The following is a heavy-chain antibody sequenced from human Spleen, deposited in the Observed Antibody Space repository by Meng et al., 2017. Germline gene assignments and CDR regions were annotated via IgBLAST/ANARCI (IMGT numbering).Heavy chain of an antibody. Sequence: LRLSCTVSGGSINSGSYYWSWIRQPAGKGLEWIGRIYTSGTTNYNPSLKSRVTISVEMSKNQFSLKLSSVTAADTAMYYCARERDYGQSFYWGQGTLVTVSS. D-gene: IGHD4/OR15-4a*01. CDR1: GGSINSGSYY. CDR3: ARERDYGQSFY. J-gene: IGHJ4*02. V-gene: IGHV4-61*02. CDR2: IYTSGTT.